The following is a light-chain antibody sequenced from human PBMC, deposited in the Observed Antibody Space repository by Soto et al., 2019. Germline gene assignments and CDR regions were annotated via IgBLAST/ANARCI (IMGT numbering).Light chain of an antibody. CDR1: QSVSSSY. V-gene: IGKV3-20*01. J-gene: IGKJ2*01. CDR2: GAS. Sequence: EIALTQSPGTLSLSPGERATLSCRASQSVSSSYLAWYQQKPGQAPRLLIYGASSRATGIPDRFSGSGSGTDSTLTISRLEPEDFAVYYCQQYGSSPRTLGQGTKLEIK. CDR3: QQYGSSPRT.